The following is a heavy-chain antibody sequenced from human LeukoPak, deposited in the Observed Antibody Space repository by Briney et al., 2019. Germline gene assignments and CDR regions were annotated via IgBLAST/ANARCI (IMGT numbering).Heavy chain of an antibody. D-gene: IGHD7-27*01. CDR1: GGSISSSSYY. CDR2: INHSGST. V-gene: IGHV4-39*07. J-gene: IGHJ4*02. Sequence: SETLSLTCTVSGGSISSSSYYWGWIRQPPGKGLEWIGEINHSGSTNYNPSLKSRVTMSLDTSKNQFSLKLSSVTAADTAVYYCASALGYWGQGTLVTVSS. CDR3: ASALGY.